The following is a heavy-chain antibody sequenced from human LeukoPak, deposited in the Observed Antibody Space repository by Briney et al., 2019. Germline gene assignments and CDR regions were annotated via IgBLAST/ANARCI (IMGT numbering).Heavy chain of an antibody. D-gene: IGHD2-2*01. CDR3: ARDGEYCSSTSCYFDY. Sequence: GGSLRLSCAASGFTFDDYAMHWVRQAPWKGLEWVSGISWNSGSIGYADSVKGRFTISRDNSKNTLYLQMNSLRAEDTAVYYCARDGEYCSSTSCYFDYWGQGTLVTVSS. CDR2: ISWNSGSI. CDR1: GFTFDDYA. V-gene: IGHV3-9*01. J-gene: IGHJ4*02.